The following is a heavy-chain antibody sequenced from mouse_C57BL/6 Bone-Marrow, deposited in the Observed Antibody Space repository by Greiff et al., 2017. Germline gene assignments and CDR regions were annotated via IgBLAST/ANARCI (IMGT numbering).Heavy chain of an antibody. CDR3: AIYCSSYAFDY. V-gene: IGHV1-59*01. Sequence: QVQLQQPGAELVRPGTSVKLSCKASGYTFTSYWMHWVKQRPGQGLEWNGVIDPSDSDTNYNQKFKGKATLTADKSSRSAYMQRSSLTSEAASVDYCAIYCSSYAFDYWGQGTTLTVSS. CDR1: GYTFTSYW. CDR2: IDPSDSDT. J-gene: IGHJ2*01. D-gene: IGHD1-1*01.